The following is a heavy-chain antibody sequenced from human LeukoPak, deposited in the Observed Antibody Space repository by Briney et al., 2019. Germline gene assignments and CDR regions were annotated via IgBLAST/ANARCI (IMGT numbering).Heavy chain of an antibody. CDR2: IYSGGST. Sequence: GGSLRLPCAASGFTVSSNYMSWVRQAPGKGLEWVSVIYSGGSTYYADSVKGRFTISKHNSKNTLYLQMNSLRAEDTAVYYCATHLRIAVADFDYWGQGTLVTVSS. CDR3: ATHLRIAVADFDY. J-gene: IGHJ4*02. CDR1: GFTVSSNY. V-gene: IGHV3-66*04. D-gene: IGHD6-19*01.